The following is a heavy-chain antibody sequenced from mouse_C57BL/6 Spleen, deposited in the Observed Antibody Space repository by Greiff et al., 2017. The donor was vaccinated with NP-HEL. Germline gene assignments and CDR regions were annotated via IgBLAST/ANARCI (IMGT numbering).Heavy chain of an antibody. V-gene: IGHV1-50*01. CDR1: GYTFTSYW. CDR3: ARPGSRHGYFEV. CDR2: IDPSDSYT. J-gene: IGHJ1*03. Sequence: VQLQQPGAELVKPGASVKLSCKASGYTFTSYWMQWVKQRPGQGLEWIGEIDPSDSYTNYNQKFKGKATLTVDTSSSTAYMQLSSLTSEDSAVYYCARPGSRHGYFEVWGTGTTVTVSS. D-gene: IGHD1-1*01.